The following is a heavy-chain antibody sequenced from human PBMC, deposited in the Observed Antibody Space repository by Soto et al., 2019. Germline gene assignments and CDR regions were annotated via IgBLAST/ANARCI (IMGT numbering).Heavy chain of an antibody. CDR3: ARQGSPPPLYYNDTDV. Sequence: SETLSLTCAVYGGSFSAYYWSWIRQPPGKGLEWIGEINHSGSTNYNPSLKSRVTISVDTSKNQFPLKLSSVTAADTAVYYCARQGSPPPLYYNDTDVWRQGTTVTVS. CDR1: GGSFSAYY. D-gene: IGHD3-10*01. J-gene: IGHJ6*02. CDR2: INHSGST. V-gene: IGHV4-34*01.